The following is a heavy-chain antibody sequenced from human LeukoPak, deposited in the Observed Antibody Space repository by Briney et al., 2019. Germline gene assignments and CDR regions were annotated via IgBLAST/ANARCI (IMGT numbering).Heavy chain of an antibody. V-gene: IGHV4-31*03. CDR1: GGSISSGGYY. D-gene: IGHD2-2*02. J-gene: IGHJ5*02. CDR3: ARRSAAIGYNWFDP. CDR2: IYYSGST. Sequence: PSETLSLTCTVSGGSISSGGYYWSWIRQHPGKGLEWIGYIYYSGSTYYNPSLKSRVTISVDTSKNQFSLKLSSVTAADTAVYYCARRSAAIGYNWFDPWGLGTLVTVSS.